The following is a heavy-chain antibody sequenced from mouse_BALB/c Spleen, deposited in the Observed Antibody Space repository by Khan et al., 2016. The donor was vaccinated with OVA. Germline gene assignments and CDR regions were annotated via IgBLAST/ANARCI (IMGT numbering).Heavy chain of an antibody. CDR3: ATLYGNPFAC. CDR2: IDPPNDDS. D-gene: IGHD2-1*01. CDR1: GFNIKDTY. V-gene: IGHV14-3*02. J-gene: IGHJ3*01. Sequence: VQLKQSGAELVKPGASVKLSCSASGFNIKDTYIHWMKQRPEQGLEWIGRIDPPNDDSKYGPKFPAKATLTADTSSNTAYLQLSSLTSEDTAVYYWATLYGNPFACWGQGTLVSVSA.